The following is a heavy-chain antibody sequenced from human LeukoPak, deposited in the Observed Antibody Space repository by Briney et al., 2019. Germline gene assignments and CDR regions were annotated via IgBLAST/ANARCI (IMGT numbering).Heavy chain of an antibody. D-gene: IGHD3-10*01. J-gene: IGHJ6*02. CDR1: GFTFSGYG. V-gene: IGHV3-30*18. CDR3: AKDRGGPEGVGMDV. CDR2: ISYDGSNK. Sequence: PGRSLRLSCAASGFTFSGYGMHWVRQAPGKGLEWVAVISYDGSNKYYADSVKGRFTISRDNSKNTLYLQMNSLRAEDTAVYYCAKDRGGPEGVGMDVWGQGTTVTVSS.